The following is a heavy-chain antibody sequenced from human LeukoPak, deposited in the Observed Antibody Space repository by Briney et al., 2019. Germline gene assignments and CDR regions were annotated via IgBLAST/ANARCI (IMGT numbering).Heavy chain of an antibody. CDR2: IYSGGST. Sequence: GGSLRLSCAASGFTVSSNYMSWVRQAPGKGLEWVSVIYSGGSTYYADSVKGRFTISRDNSKNTLYLQMNSLRAEDTAVYYCARDGRRGPNHVPLDYWGQGTLVTVSS. J-gene: IGHJ4*02. D-gene: IGHD1-1*01. V-gene: IGHV3-53*01. CDR3: ARDGRRGPNHVPLDY. CDR1: GFTVSSNY.